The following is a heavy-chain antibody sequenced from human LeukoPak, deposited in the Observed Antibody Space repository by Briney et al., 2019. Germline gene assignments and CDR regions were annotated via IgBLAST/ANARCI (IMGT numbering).Heavy chain of an antibody. CDR3: ERGLSLINGTTAVVATKGRLDY. J-gene: IGHJ4*02. V-gene: IGHV4-34*01. CDR1: VGSFSGYY. CDR2: INHVGST. D-gene: IGHD1-7*01. Sequence: PSETLSLTCAVYVGSFSGYYWSWIRQPPGKGREWNGEINHVGSTNYNPSLKSRVTISVATSKNQFSLMLSSVTAADTGVYSCERGLSLINGTTAVVATKGRLDYWGQGTLVTVSS.